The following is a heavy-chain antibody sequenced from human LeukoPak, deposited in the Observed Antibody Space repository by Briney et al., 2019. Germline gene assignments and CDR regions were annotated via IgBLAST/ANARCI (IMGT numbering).Heavy chain of an antibody. J-gene: IGHJ6*02. Sequence: GGSLRLSCAASGFTFSSYSMNWVRQAQGKGLEWVSSISSSSSYIYYADSVKGRFTISRDNAKNSLYLQMNSLRAEDTAVYYCARGGGTTRGGYYYYGMDVWGQGTTVTVSS. CDR1: GFTFSSYS. V-gene: IGHV3-21*01. CDR3: ARGGGTTRGGYYYYGMDV. D-gene: IGHD1-1*01. CDR2: ISSSSSYI.